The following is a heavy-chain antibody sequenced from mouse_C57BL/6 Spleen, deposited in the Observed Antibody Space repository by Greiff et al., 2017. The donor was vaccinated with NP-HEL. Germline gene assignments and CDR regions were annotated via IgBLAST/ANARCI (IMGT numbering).Heavy chain of an antibody. D-gene: IGHD1-1*01. Sequence: VQLQESGPELVKPGASVKLSCKASGYTFTSYDINWVKQRPGQGLEWIGWIYPRDGSTKYNEKFKGKATLTVDTSSSTAYMELHSLTSEDSAVYFCARGGANYYGSSSAWFAYWGQGTLVTVSA. CDR1: GYTFTSYD. CDR3: ARGGANYYGSSSAWFAY. J-gene: IGHJ3*01. V-gene: IGHV1-85*01. CDR2: IYPRDGST.